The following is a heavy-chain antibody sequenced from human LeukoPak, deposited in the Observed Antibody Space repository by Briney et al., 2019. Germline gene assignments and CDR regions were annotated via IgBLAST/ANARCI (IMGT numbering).Heavy chain of an antibody. J-gene: IGHJ4*02. CDR1: GYSFTRYW. CDR2: IYPGDSAT. V-gene: IGHV5-51*01. CDR3: ARPAFCGGDCYFPYYFDF. D-gene: IGHD2-21*02. Sequence: GESLQISCQGSGYSFTRYWIGWVRQLPGKGLEWMGIIYPGDSATRYSPSFQGRVTMSADKSVNTAYLQWSSLKASDTAMYYCARPAFCGGDCYFPYYFDFWGQGTLVTVSS.